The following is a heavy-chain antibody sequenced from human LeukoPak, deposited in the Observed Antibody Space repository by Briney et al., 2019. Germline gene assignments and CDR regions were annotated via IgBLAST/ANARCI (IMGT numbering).Heavy chain of an antibody. Sequence: SETLSLTCAVYGGSFSGYYWSWIRQPPGKGLEWIGEINHSGSTNYNPSLKSRVTISVDTSKNQFSLKLSSVTAADTAVYYCASGGFHCSSTTCPPDWGQGTLVTVSS. CDR2: INHSGST. V-gene: IGHV4-34*01. CDR3: ASGGFHCSSTTCPPD. J-gene: IGHJ4*02. D-gene: IGHD2-2*01. CDR1: GGSFSGYY.